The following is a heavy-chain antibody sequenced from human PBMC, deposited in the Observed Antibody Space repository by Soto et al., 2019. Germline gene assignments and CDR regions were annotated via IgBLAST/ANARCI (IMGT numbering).Heavy chain of an antibody. J-gene: IGHJ4*02. CDR1: GDRVSNNRAA. CDR2: TYYRSKWIS. CDR3: ARDPPDFHSAFDS. Sequence: PSQTLSLTCAISGDRVSNNRAAWNCIIHSPSRGLEWLGRTYYRSKWISDYSPSVKSRITINSDASKNQFSLQLNSVTPGDTAIYYCARDPPDFHSAFDSWGQGTLVTVSS. D-gene: IGHD4-4*01. V-gene: IGHV6-1*01.